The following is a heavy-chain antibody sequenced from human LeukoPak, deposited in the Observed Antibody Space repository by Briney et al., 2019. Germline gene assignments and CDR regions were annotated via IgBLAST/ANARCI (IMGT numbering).Heavy chain of an antibody. CDR1: GFTFSSYS. CDR3: ARVGVLRYFDWLLPGAYYYYYMDV. CDR2: ISSSSSTI. Sequence: GGSLRLSCVASGFTFSSYSMNWVRQAPGKGLEWVSYISSSSSTIYYADSVKGRFTISRDNAKNSLYLQMNSLRAEDTAVYYCARVGVLRYFDWLLPGAYYYYYMDVWGKGTTVTISS. V-gene: IGHV3-48*01. J-gene: IGHJ6*03. D-gene: IGHD3-9*01.